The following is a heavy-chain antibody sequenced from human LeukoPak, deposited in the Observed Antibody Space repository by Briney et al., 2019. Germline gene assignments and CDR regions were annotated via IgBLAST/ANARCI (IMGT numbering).Heavy chain of an antibody. V-gene: IGHV3-74*03. CDR3: AREGRVSGYDFDC. D-gene: IGHD5-12*01. CDR2: INSDGSSI. CDR1: GFTFSSYW. J-gene: IGHJ4*02. Sequence: GGSLRLSCAASGFTFSSYWMHWVRQAPGKGLVWVSRINSDGSSITYADPVKGRFTISRDNAKNTPYLQMNSLRVEDTAVYYCAREGRVSGYDFDCWGQGTLVTVSS.